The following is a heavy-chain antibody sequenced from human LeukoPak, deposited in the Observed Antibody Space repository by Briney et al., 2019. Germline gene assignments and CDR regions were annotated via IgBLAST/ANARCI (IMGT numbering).Heavy chain of an antibody. Sequence: PGGSLRLSCAASGFTFSSYAMSWVRQAPGKGLEWVSAISGSGGSTYYADSVKGRFTISRDNSKNTLYLQMNSLRAEDTAVYYCAKKPPSGGDFWSGYYSSFYFDYWGQGTLVTVSS. CDR3: AKKPPSGGDFWSGYYSSFYFDY. V-gene: IGHV3-23*01. J-gene: IGHJ4*02. D-gene: IGHD3-3*01. CDR2: ISGSGGST. CDR1: GFTFSSYA.